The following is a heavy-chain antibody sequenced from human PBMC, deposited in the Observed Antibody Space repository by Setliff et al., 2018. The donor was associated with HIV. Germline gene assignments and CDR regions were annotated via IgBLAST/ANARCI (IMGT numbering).Heavy chain of an antibody. V-gene: IGHV4-34*01. CDR1: GESFDTYY. CDR2: IDHGGKA. Sequence: PSETLSLTCVVYGESFDTYYWTWIRLPPGKGLEWIGEIDHGGKANYNPSLESRVTMSVDTSKNQFSLKLNSVTAADTALYYCARSSSSSCRFDYWGQGTLVTVSS. J-gene: IGHJ4*02. D-gene: IGHD6-6*01. CDR3: ARSSSSSCRFDY.